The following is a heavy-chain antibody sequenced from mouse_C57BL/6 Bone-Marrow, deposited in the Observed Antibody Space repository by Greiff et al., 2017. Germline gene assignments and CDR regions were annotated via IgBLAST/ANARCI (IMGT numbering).Heavy chain of an antibody. CDR2: IYPRDGST. Sequence: QVQLQQSDAELVKPGASVKISCKVSGYTFTDHTIHWMKQRPEQGLEWIGYIYPRDGSTKYNEKFKGKATLTADKSSSTAYMQLNSLTSEDSAVYFCARWGDYYGSSYYCDYWGQGTTLTVSS. J-gene: IGHJ2*01. CDR1: GYTFTDHT. CDR3: ARWGDYYGSSYYCDY. V-gene: IGHV1-78*01. D-gene: IGHD1-1*01.